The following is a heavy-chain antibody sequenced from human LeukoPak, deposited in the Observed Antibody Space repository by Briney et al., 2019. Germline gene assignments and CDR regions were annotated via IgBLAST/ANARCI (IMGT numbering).Heavy chain of an antibody. CDR1: GYSISSGYY. J-gene: IGHJ4*02. Sequence: PSETLSLTCTVSGYSISSGYYWGWIRQPPGKGLEWIGSIYHSGSTYYNPSLKSRVTISVDTSKNQFSLKLSSVTAADTAVYYCARASPSSSFLDYWGQGTLVTVSS. CDR2: IYHSGST. V-gene: IGHV4-38-2*02. D-gene: IGHD6-6*01. CDR3: ARASPSSSFLDY.